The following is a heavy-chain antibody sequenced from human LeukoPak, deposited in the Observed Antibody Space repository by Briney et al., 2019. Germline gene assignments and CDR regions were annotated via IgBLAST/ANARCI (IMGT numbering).Heavy chain of an antibody. CDR3: ARMGKGTLDY. Sequence: GGSLRLSCAASGFTFSSDAMSCVRQAPGKGLEWVSAITGSGTGTYYADSVKGRFTISRDDSKNTLYLQMNSLRAEDTAVYYCARMGKGTLDYWGQGTLVTVSS. J-gene: IGHJ4*02. V-gene: IGHV3-23*01. CDR2: ITGSGTGT. CDR1: GFTFSSDA. D-gene: IGHD1-1*01.